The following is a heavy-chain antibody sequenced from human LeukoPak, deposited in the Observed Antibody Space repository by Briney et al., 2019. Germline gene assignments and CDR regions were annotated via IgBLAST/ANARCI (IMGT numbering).Heavy chain of an antibody. J-gene: IGHJ4*02. V-gene: IGHV1-3*04. CDR3: ARVQGIAAAGIGY. CDR2: INTGNGNT. D-gene: IGHD6-13*01. CDR1: GYTFTSYT. Sequence: ASVKVSCKGSGYTFTSYTMHWVRQAHGQRHEWMGGINTGNGNTKYSQKFQGRVTITRDTSASTAYMELSSLRSEDTAVYYCARVQGIAAAGIGYWGQGTLVTVSS.